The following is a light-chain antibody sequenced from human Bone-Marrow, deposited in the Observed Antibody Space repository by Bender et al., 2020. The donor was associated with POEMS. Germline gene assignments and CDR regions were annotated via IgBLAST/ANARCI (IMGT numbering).Light chain of an antibody. CDR1: SSDVGSYRL. J-gene: IGLJ2*01. CDR2: DVS. V-gene: IGLV2-8*01. CDR3: SSYAGSNNLV. Sequence: QSALTQPASVSGSPGQSITISCAGTSSDVGSYRLVSWYQQHPDKAPKLMIYDVSKRPSGVPDRFSGSKSGNTASLTVSGLQAEDEADYYCSSYAGSNNLVFGGGTKLTVL.